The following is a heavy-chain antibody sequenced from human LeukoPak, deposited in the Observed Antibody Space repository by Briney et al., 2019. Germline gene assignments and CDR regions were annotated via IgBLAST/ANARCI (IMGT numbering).Heavy chain of an antibody. CDR3: ASFYYDSRGYYNWFDP. CDR2: IIPILGIA. D-gene: IGHD3-22*01. V-gene: IGHV1-69*04. CDR1: GGTFSSYA. J-gene: IGHJ5*02. Sequence: SVKVSCKASGGTFSSYAISWVRQAPGQGLEWMGRIIPILGIANYAQKFQGRVTITADKSTSTAYMEVSSLRSEDTAVYYCASFYYDSRGYYNWFDPWGQGTLVTVSS.